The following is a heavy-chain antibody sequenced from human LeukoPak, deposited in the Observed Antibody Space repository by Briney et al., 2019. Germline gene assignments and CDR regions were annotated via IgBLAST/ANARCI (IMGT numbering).Heavy chain of an antibody. CDR3: ARDQVHQLRHYYYGMDV. D-gene: IGHD2-2*01. CDR1: GFTFSSYS. J-gene: IGHJ6*02. Sequence: GGSLRLSCAASGFTFSSYSMNWVRQAPGKGLEWVSSISSSSSYIYYADSVKGRFTISRDNAKNSLYLQMNSLRAEDTAVYYCARDQVHQLRHYYYGMDVWGQGTMVTVSS. V-gene: IGHV3-21*01. CDR2: ISSSSSYI.